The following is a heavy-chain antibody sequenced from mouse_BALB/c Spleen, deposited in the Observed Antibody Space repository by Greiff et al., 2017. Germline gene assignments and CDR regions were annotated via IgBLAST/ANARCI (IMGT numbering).Heavy chain of an antibody. CDR1: GYAFTNYL. Sequence: QVQLQQSGAELVRPGTSVKVSCKASGYAFTNYLIEWVKQRPGQGLEWIGVINPGSGGTNYNEKFKGKATLTADKSSSTAYMQLSSLTSDDSAVYFCARGYDYDVFAYWGQGTLVTVSA. CDR3: ARGYDYDVFAY. V-gene: IGHV1-54*01. J-gene: IGHJ3*01. D-gene: IGHD2-4*01. CDR2: INPGSGGT.